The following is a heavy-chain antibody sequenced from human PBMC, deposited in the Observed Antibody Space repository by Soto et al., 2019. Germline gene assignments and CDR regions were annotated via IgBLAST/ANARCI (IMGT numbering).Heavy chain of an antibody. V-gene: IGHV3-23*01. CDR1: GFTFSTCA. CDR2: ISGSGSTT. CDR3: ARGSKDSYPGSRIFDF. D-gene: IGHD3-10*01. Sequence: GGSLRLSCPATGFTFSTCAMNWVRQAPGKGLEWVSTISGSGSTTYYADSVRGRFTISRDNSKKTLYLQMSSLRADDSAVYFCARGSKDSYPGSRIFDFWGRGTLVTVSS. J-gene: IGHJ4*02.